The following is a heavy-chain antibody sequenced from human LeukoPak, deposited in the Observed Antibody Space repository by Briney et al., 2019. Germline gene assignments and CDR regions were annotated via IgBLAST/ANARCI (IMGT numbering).Heavy chain of an antibody. CDR3: TRVGYIDEGIDY. Sequence: GGSLRLSCAASGFTFSNYFMGWVRQAPGKGLEWVANIKQDGSKKSYVDSVKGRFTISRDNAKNSLYLQMNSLRAEDTAIYYCTRVGYIDEGIDYWGQGTLVTVSS. CDR2: IKQDGSKK. J-gene: IGHJ4*02. D-gene: IGHD5-24*01. V-gene: IGHV3-7*04. CDR1: GFTFSNYF.